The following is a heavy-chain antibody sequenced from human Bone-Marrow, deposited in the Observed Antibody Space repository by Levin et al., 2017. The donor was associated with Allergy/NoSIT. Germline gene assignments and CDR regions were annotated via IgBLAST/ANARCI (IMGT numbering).Heavy chain of an antibody. CDR1: GGTFNSHR. CDR3: ARNRPLGDWEKVASRPRGMDV. V-gene: IGHV1-69*06. Sequence: SVKVSCKASGGTFNSHRISWVRLAPGLGLEWMGGIGPIFGTTNYAQKFQGRVTITADKSTSTAYMEVSSLKSEDTAVYCCARNRPLGDWEKVASRPRGMDVWGQGTSVTVSS. CDR2: IGPIFGTT. D-gene: IGHD6-6*01. J-gene: IGHJ6*02.